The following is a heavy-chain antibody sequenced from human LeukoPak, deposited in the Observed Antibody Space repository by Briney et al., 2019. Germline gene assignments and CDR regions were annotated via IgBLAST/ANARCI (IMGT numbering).Heavy chain of an antibody. CDR2: IYPDDSDT. CDR3: ARQHVRAKTFHWFDP. J-gene: IGHJ5*02. CDR1: GYSFTSYW. Sequence: GESLKISCKGSGYSFTSYWIGWVRQMPGKGLEWMGIIYPDDSDTRYSPSFQGQVTISADKSISTAYLQWSSLKASDTAMYYCARQHVRAKTFHWFDPWGQGTLVTVSS. V-gene: IGHV5-51*01. D-gene: IGHD3-10*01.